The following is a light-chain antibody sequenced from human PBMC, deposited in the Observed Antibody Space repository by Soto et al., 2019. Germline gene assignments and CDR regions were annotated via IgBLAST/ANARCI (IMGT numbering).Light chain of an antibody. CDR2: AAS. Sequence: IHMTHAPSSLSASVLYRVTITCLASQSISSYLNWYQQKPGKAPKLLIYAASSLQSGVPSRFSGSGSGTDFTLTISSLQPEDFATYYCQQSYSTPPTFGQGTKVDI. J-gene: IGKJ1*01. V-gene: IGKV1-39*01. CDR3: QQSYSTPPT. CDR1: QSISSY.